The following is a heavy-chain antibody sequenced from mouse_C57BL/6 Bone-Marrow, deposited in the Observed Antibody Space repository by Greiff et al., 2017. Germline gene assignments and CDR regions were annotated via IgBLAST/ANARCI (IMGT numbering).Heavy chain of an antibody. J-gene: IGHJ3*01. V-gene: IGHV1-26*01. Sequence: VQLQQSGPELVKPGASVKISCKASGYTFTDYYMNWVKQSHGKSLEWIGDINPNNGGTSYNQKFKGKATLTVAKSSSTAYMELRSLTSEDSAVYYCASIYYYGSSFFAYWGQGTLVTVSA. CDR1: GYTFTDYY. CDR2: INPNNGGT. CDR3: ASIYYYGSSFFAY. D-gene: IGHD1-1*01.